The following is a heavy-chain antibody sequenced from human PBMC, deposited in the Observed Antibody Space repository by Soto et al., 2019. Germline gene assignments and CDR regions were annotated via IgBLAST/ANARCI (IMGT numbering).Heavy chain of an antibody. CDR1: GYTFTSYA. V-gene: IGHV1-3*01. D-gene: IGHD5-12*01. CDR2: INAGNGNT. CDR3: VGESVATNYYYGMDV. Sequence: ASVKVSCKASGYTFTSYAMHWVRQAPGQRLEWMGWINAGNGNTKYSQKFQGRVTITRDTSASTAYMELSSLRSEDTAVYYCVGESVATNYYYGMDVWGQGTTVTVS. J-gene: IGHJ6*02.